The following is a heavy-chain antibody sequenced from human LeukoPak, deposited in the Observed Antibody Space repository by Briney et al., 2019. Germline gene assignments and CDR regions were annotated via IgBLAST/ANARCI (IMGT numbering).Heavy chain of an antibody. Sequence: ASVKVSCKASNYTFASYGLSWVRQAPGQGLQWVGWISPYDGNTNYAQRFQARVTMSIEKSTRTVYMELRRLRLDDTAVYYCVRVWPPNAVDRGMTYWDFTALDVWGKGTTVVVYS. D-gene: IGHD1-20*01. J-gene: IGHJ3*01. CDR1: NYTFASYG. CDR2: ISPYDGNT. V-gene: IGHV1-18*01. CDR3: VRVWPPNAVDRGMTYWDFTALDV.